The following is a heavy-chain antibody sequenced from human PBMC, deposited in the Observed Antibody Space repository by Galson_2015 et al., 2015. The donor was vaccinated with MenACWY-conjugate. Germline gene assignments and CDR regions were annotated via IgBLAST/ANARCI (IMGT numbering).Heavy chain of an antibody. D-gene: IGHD4-17*01. J-gene: IGHJ4*02. V-gene: IGHV4-30-2*05. Sequence: YISYSGNPPYTPPLRGRVSISLDTSKNQFSLKLSSVTAADTGVYYCARQGDYRIDYWGQGTPVTVSS. CDR3: ARQGDYRIDY. CDR2: ISYSGNP.